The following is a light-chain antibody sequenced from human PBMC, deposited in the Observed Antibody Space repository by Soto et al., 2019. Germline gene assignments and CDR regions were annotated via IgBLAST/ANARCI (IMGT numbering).Light chain of an antibody. CDR3: QQYGSSHST. V-gene: IGKV3-20*01. J-gene: IGKJ4*01. CDR1: QSVSSSY. Sequence: EIVLTQSPGTLSLSPGERATLSCRASQSVSSSYLAWYQQKPGQAPRLLIYGASSRATGIPDRFSGSGSGTDFTLTISRLEPEDFAVYYCQQYGSSHSTFGGGTKVDIK. CDR2: GAS.